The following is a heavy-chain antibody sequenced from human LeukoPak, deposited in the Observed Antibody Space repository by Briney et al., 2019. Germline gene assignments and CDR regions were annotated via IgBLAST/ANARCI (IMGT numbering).Heavy chain of an antibody. CDR3: AKDSTGALPYYLDS. CDR1: GFTFSSYA. Sequence: QPGGSLRLSCAASGFTFSSYAMSWVRQAPGKGLEWVSAISGSGGSAYYADSVKGRFTISRDNSKNTLYLQMNSLRAEDTAVYYCAKDSTGALPYYLDSWGQGTLVTVSS. D-gene: IGHD7-27*01. CDR2: ISGSGGSA. V-gene: IGHV3-23*01. J-gene: IGHJ4*02.